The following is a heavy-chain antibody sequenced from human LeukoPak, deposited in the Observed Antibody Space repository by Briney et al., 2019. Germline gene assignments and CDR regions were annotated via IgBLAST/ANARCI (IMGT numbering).Heavy chain of an antibody. J-gene: IGHJ4*02. CDR3: VGAAWSGMTLFDY. Sequence: ASVKVSCTASGYTFTSYYMHWVRQAPGQGLEWMGIINPSGGSTSYAQKFQGRVTMTRDTSTSTVYMELSSLRSEDTAVYYCVGAAWSGMTLFDYWGQGTLVTVSS. V-gene: IGHV1-46*01. D-gene: IGHD3-3*01. CDR2: INPSGGST. CDR1: GYTFTSYY.